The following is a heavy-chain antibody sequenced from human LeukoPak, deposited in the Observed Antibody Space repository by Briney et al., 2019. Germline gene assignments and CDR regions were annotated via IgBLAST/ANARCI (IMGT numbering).Heavy chain of an antibody. CDR1: GGSISSYY. J-gene: IGHJ5*02. V-gene: IGHV4-4*07. CDR2: IYTSGST. CDR3: AGSGSYWVRDNWFDP. Sequence: SETLSLTCTVSGGSISSYYWSWIRQPAGKGLEWIGRIYTSGSTNYNPSLKSRVTMSVDTSKNQFSLKLSSVTAADTAVYYCAGSGSYWVRDNWFDPWGQGTLVTVSS. D-gene: IGHD1-26*01.